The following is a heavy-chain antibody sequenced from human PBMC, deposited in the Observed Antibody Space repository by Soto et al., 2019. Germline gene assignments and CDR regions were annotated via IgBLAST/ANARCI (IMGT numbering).Heavy chain of an antibody. J-gene: IGHJ4*02. V-gene: IGHV4-59*01. D-gene: IGHD6-13*01. CDR3: ARGLSSSWVDY. CDR2: IYYSGST. CDR1: GGSISSYY. Sequence: SETLSLTCTVSGGSISSYYWSWIRQPPGKGLEWIGYIYYSGSTNYNPSLKSRVTISVDTSKNQFSLKLSSVTAADTAVYYCARGLSSSWVDYWGQGTLVTVSS.